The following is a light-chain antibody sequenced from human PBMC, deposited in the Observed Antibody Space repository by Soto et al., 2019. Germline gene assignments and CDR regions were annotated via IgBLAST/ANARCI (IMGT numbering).Light chain of an antibody. V-gene: IGKV1-39*01. CDR2: GAS. J-gene: IGKJ2*01. CDR3: QQSYRSPYT. Sequence: IQLTQSPSSLSASVGDSVTVTCRASQSINLYLNWYQQKPGKAPTLLIYGASTLQSGVPSRFSGGGSRTEFTLTISSLQTEDFATYYCQQSYRSPYTFGQGTKLEI. CDR1: QSINLY.